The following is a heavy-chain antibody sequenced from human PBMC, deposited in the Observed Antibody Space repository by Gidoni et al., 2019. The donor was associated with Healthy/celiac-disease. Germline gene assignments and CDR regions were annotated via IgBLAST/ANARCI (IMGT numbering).Heavy chain of an antibody. V-gene: IGHV3-23*01. CDR1: GFTFSSYA. Sequence: EVQLLESGGGLVQPGGSLRLSCAASGFTFSSYALSWVRQAPGKGLEWVSAISGSGGSTYYADSVKGRFTISRDNSKNTLYLQMNSLRAEDTAVYYCAKDFDYYGSGSYYNWYFDLWGRGTLVTVSS. D-gene: IGHD3-10*01. CDR2: ISGSGGST. CDR3: AKDFDYYGSGSYYNWYFDL. J-gene: IGHJ2*01.